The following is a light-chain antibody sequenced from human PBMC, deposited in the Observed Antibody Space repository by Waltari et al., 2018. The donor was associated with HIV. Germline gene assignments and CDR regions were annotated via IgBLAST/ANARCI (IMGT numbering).Light chain of an antibody. CDR1: SNHVGTEG. CDR3: AACDNSLGACL. CDR2: RNN. J-gene: IGLJ3*02. V-gene: IGLV10-54*01. Sequence: QAGLTPPPSLSKGLSQTATLTCTGNSNHVGTEGAAWCLPRKGHTPKLPCCRNNNRPSGISERVSGARPGNTAALTITGLQPEYEADYYFAACDNSLGACLFGGGTKLTVL.